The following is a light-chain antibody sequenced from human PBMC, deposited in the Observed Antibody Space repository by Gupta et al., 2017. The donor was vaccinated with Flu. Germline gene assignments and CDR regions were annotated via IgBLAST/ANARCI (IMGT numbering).Light chain of an antibody. CDR1: QSISSY. V-gene: IGKV1-39*01. CDR2: AAS. J-gene: IGKJ1*01. CDR3: QQYYSTLLT. Sequence: DIQCTQSPSALSASVEGKVPITCGARQSISSYLNWYQQKPGQAPKLLIYAASSWESGVPSRFSGSGSGTEFTLTISSLQPEDFATYYCQQYYSTLLTFGQGTKVEIK.